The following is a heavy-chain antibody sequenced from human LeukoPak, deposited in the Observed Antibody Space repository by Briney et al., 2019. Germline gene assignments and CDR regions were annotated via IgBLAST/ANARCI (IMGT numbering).Heavy chain of an antibody. CDR2: IYHSGST. D-gene: IGHD3-3*01. J-gene: IGHJ4*02. Sequence: SQTLSLTRAVSGGSISSGGYSWSWIRQPPGKGLEWIGYIYHSGSTYYNPSLKSRVTISVDRSKNQFSLKLSSVTAADTAVYYCARTSYYDFWSGYDTFDYWGQGTLVTVSS. CDR1: GGSISSGGYS. V-gene: IGHV4-30-2*02. CDR3: ARTSYYDFWSGYDTFDY.